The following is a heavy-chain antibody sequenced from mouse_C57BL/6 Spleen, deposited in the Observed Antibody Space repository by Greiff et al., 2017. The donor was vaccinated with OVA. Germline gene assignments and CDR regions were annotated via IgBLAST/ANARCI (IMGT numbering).Heavy chain of an antibody. D-gene: IGHD2-1*01. Sequence: EVQLVESGGGLVKPGGSLKLSCAASGFTFSSYAMSWVRQTPEKRLEWVATISDGGSYTYYPDNVKGRFTISRDNAKNNLYLQMSHLKSEDTAMYYCARALGNYDYYAMDYWGQGTSVTVSS. V-gene: IGHV5-4*01. CDR1: GFTFSSYA. J-gene: IGHJ4*01. CDR3: ARALGNYDYYAMDY. CDR2: ISDGGSYT.